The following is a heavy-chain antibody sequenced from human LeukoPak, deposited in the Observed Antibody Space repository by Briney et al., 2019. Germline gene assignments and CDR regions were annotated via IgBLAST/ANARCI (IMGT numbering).Heavy chain of an antibody. V-gene: IGHV4-59*01. CDR3: ARDSLLGNWFDP. CDR1: GGSISSYY. D-gene: IGHD1-26*01. Sequence: PSETLSLTCTVSGGSISSYYWSWIRQPPGKGLEWIGYIYYSGSTNYNPSLKSRVTISVDTSKNQFSLKLSSVTAADTDVYYCARDSLLGNWFDPWGQGTLVTVSS. CDR2: IYYSGST. J-gene: IGHJ5*02.